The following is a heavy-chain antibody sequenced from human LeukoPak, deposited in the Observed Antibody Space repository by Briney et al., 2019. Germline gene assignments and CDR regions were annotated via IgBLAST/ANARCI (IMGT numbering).Heavy chain of an antibody. CDR2: IKSKTDGGTT. D-gene: IGHD3-22*01. J-gene: IGHJ4*02. CDR1: GFTFSNAW. V-gene: IGHV3-15*01. CDR3: TTGPVVTYFDY. Sequence: PGGSLRLSCAASGFTFSNAWMSWVRQAPGKRLEWVGRIKSKTDGGTTDYAAPVKGRFTISRDDSKNTLYLQMNSLKTEDTAVYYCTTGPVVTYFDYWGQGTLVTVSS.